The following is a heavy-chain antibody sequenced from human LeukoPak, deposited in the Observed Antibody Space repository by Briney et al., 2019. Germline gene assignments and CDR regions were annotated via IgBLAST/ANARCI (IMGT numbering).Heavy chain of an antibody. D-gene: IGHD1-14*01. V-gene: IGHV3-74*01. CDR3: SRSFDF. Sequence: PGGSLRLSCAASGFTFSGYEMNWVRQAPGKGLVWVSRINSDGSSTSYADSVKGRFTISRDNAKSTLYMQMNSLRAEDTAVYYCSRSFDFWAQGTLVTVSS. J-gene: IGHJ4*02. CDR2: INSDGSST. CDR1: GFTFSGYE.